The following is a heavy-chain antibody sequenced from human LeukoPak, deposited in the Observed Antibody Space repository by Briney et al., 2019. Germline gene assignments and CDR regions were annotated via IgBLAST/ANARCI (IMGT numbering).Heavy chain of an antibody. J-gene: IGHJ4*02. CDR2: IKTKTDGGTT. Sequence: PGGSLRLSCAASGFTFSSYAMSWVRQAPGKGLEWVGRIKTKTDGGTTDYPAPVKGRFTISRDDSKNTLYLQMDSLKTEDTAMYYCTKEGFTQNYDFWSGYYAGTSFGYWGQGTLVTVSS. V-gene: IGHV3-15*01. CDR3: TKEGFTQNYDFWSGYYAGTSFGY. CDR1: GFTFSSYA. D-gene: IGHD3-3*01.